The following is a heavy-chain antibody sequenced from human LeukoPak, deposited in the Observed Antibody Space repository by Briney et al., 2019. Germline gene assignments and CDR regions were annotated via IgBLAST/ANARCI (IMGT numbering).Heavy chain of an antibody. CDR2: ITATGDTA. CDR1: GFTFTKCA. J-gene: IGHJ4*02. CDR3: AGDRNSDWYSPLDY. V-gene: IGHV3-23*01. Sequence: TGGSLRLSCVASGFTFTKCAMSWIRQAPGKGLEWVALITATGDTAYYADSVKGRFTISRDNSMNTAYMQMDSLRAEDTAIYYCAGDRNSDWYSPLDYWGQGSQVTVSP. D-gene: IGHD6-19*01.